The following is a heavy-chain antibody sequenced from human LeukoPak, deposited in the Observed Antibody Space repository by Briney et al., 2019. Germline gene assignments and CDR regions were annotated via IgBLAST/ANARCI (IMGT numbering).Heavy chain of an antibody. Sequence: ASVKVSCKASGYTFTGYYMHWVRQAPGQGLEWMGWINPNSGGTNYAQKFQGRVIMTRDTSISTAYMELSRLRSDDTAVYYCARDANDFWSGYYPYYFDYWGQGTLVTVSS. CDR2: INPNSGGT. J-gene: IGHJ4*02. D-gene: IGHD3-3*01. CDR1: GYTFTGYY. V-gene: IGHV1-2*02. CDR3: ARDANDFWSGYYPYYFDY.